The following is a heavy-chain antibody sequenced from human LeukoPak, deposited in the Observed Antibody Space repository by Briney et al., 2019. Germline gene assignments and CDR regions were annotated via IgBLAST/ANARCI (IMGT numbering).Heavy chain of an antibody. D-gene: IGHD6-6*01. J-gene: IGHJ4*02. Sequence: PGGSLRLSCAASGFTFSDYYMSWIRQAPGKGLEWVSYISSSGSTIYYADSVKGRFTISRDNAKNSLYLQMNSLRAEDTAVYYCAKGSIAARSFYFDYWGQGTLVTVSS. CDR3: AKGSIAARSFYFDY. CDR2: ISSSGSTI. CDR1: GFTFSDYY. V-gene: IGHV3-11*01.